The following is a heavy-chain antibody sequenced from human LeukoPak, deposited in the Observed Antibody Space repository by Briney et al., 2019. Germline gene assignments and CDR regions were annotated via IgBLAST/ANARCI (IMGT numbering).Heavy chain of an antibody. CDR3: AKRSRTNDFSSGYYPHFIDY. CDR1: GFTFSSYA. V-gene: IGHV3-23*01. D-gene: IGHD3-3*01. Sequence: PGGSLRLSCAASGFTFSSYAKRGVRQAPGKGLEWVSAISGSGGSTYYADSVKGRFTISRDNSKNTLYLQMNSLRAEDTAVYYCAKRSRTNDFSSGYYPHFIDYWGQGTLVTVSS. J-gene: IGHJ4*02. CDR2: ISGSGGST.